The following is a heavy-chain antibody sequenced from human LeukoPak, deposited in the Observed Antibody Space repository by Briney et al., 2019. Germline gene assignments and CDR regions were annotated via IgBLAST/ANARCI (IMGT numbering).Heavy chain of an antibody. CDR3: ARGPMVRGVVGSYFDY. J-gene: IGHJ4*02. D-gene: IGHD3-10*01. Sequence: GSLRLSCAASAFTFSNAWMNWVRQAPGKGLEWIGEIYHSGSTNYNPSLKSRVTISVDKSKNQFSLRLSSVTAADTAVYYCARGPMVRGVVGSYFDYWGQGTLVTVSS. CDR1: AFTFSNAW. V-gene: IGHV4-4*02. CDR2: IYHSGST.